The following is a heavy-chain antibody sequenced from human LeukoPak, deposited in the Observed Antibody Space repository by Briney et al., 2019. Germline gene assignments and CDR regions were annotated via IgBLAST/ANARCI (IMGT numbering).Heavy chain of an antibody. Sequence: GRSLRLSCAASGFTFSSYGMHWVRQAPGKGLEWVAVIWYDGSNKYYADSVKGRFTISRDNSKNTLYLQMNSLRAEDTAVYYCAREGCSSTSCYWRGYYYYYGMDVWGQGTTVTVSS. CDR3: AREGCSSTSCYWRGYYYYYGMDV. D-gene: IGHD2-2*01. J-gene: IGHJ6*02. CDR2: IWYDGSNK. V-gene: IGHV3-33*01. CDR1: GFTFSSYG.